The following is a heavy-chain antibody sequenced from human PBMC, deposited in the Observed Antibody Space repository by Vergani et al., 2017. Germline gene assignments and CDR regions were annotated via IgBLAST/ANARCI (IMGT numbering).Heavy chain of an antibody. CDR3: AREGDIVATGRLYGMDV. CDR1: GYTFTSYA. D-gene: IGHD5-12*01. V-gene: IGHV1-3*01. J-gene: IGHJ6*02. Sequence: QVQLVQSGAEVKKPGASVKVSCKASGYTFTSYAMHWVRQAPGQRLEWVGWINAGNGNTKYSQKVQGRVTITRDTSASTAYMELSSLRSEDTDVYYCAREGDIVATGRLYGMDVWGQGP. CDR2: INAGNGNT.